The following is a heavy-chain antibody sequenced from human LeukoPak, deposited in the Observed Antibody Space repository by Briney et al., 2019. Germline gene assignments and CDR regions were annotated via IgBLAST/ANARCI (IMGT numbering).Heavy chain of an antibody. Sequence: GASVKVSCKASGYTFTGYYMHWVRQAPGQGLEWMGWINPNSGGTYSAQKFQGGVTMTRDTSISTAYMELSRLTSDDTAVYYCARANALYCSSTTCLFDYWGQGTLVTVSS. CDR1: GYTFTGYY. D-gene: IGHD2-2*01. CDR3: ARANALYCSSTTCLFDY. J-gene: IGHJ4*02. V-gene: IGHV1-2*02. CDR2: INPNSGGT.